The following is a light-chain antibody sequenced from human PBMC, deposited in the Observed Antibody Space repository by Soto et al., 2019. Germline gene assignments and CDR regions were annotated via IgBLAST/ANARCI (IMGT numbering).Light chain of an antibody. CDR3: QQRNKWPLT. CDR1: QSVGSF. V-gene: IGKV3-11*01. J-gene: IGKJ4*01. Sequence: IVLTQSPATLSLSPRERATLSCSASQSVGSFLVWYQQKPGQAPRLLIYDASNRATGIPARFSGSGSGTDFTPNISSLEPEDVAVYYCQQRNKWPLTFGGGTKVEI. CDR2: DAS.